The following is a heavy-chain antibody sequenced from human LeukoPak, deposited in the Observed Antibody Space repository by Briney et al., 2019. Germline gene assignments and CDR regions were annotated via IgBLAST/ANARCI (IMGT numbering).Heavy chain of an antibody. D-gene: IGHD3-16*02. CDR3: ARAFQSLGGLSLPDY. CDR1: GYTFTGYY. CDR2: IHPSTGNP. V-gene: IGHV7-4-1*02. Sequence: ASVKVSCKASGYTFTGYYMHWVRQAPGQGLEWMGWIHPSTGNPTYAQGFTGRFVFSLDTSVSTTYLQISSLKAEDTAVYFCARAFQSLGGLSLPDYWGQGTLVTVSS. J-gene: IGHJ4*02.